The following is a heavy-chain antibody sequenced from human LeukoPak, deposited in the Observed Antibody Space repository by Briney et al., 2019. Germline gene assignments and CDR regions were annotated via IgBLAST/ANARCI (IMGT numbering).Heavy chain of an antibody. Sequence: GGSLRISCAASGFTFSSYWMSWVRHAPGKGLKRVATIKQDGSEKYYVDSVKGRFTISRDNAKNSLYLQMNSLRAEDTAVYYCARDDIVLMVYAPWGQGTTVTVSS. CDR1: GFTFSSYW. CDR2: IKQDGSEK. J-gene: IGHJ6*02. CDR3: ARDDIVLMVYAP. V-gene: IGHV3-7*01. D-gene: IGHD2-8*01.